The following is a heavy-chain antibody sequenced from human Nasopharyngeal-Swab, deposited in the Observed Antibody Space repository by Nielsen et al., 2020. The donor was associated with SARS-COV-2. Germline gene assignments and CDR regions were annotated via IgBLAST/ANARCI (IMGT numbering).Heavy chain of an antibody. CDR1: GYTFTSYA. CDR2: INTNTGNP. V-gene: IGHV7-4-1*02. J-gene: IGHJ5*02. CDR3: ARAPNIVVVPAATGCWFDP. Sequence: VSVKVSCKASGYTFTSYAMNWVRQAPGQGLEWMGWINTNTGNPTYAQGFTGRFVFSLDTSVSTAYLQISSLKAEDTAVYYCARAPNIVVVPAATGCWFDPWGQGTLVTVSS. D-gene: IGHD2-2*01.